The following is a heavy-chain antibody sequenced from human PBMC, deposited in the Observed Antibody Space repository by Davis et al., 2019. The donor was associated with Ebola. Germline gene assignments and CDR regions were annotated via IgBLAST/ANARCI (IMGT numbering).Heavy chain of an antibody. CDR2: INPDSGGT. D-gene: IGHD7-27*01. CDR3: AKALNWGPYYNSYVDV. J-gene: IGHJ6*03. V-gene: IGHV1-2*02. Sequence: ASVKVSCKASGYTFSGFYIHWVRQAPGQGLEWLGWINPDSGGTNYAQKFRGRVTMTRDTSISTVYMEVSSLTSDDTAVYYCAKALNWGPYYNSYVDVWGKGTTVTVSS. CDR1: GYTFSGFY.